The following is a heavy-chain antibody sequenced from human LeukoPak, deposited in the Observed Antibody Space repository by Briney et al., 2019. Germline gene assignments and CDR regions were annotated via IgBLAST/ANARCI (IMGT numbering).Heavy chain of an antibody. Sequence: PSQTLSLTCTVSGGSISSGSYYWSWIRQPAGKGLEWIGRIYTSGSTNYNPSLKSRVTISVDTSKNQFSLKLSSVTAADTAVYYCARGRFLEWLLFDYWGQGTLVTVSS. CDR3: ARGRFLEWLLFDY. CDR2: IYTSGST. V-gene: IGHV4-61*02. CDR1: GGSISSGSYY. D-gene: IGHD3-3*01. J-gene: IGHJ4*02.